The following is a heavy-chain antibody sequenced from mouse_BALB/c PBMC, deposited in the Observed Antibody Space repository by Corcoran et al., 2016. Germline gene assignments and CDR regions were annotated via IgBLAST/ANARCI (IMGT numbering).Heavy chain of an antibody. CDR2: IIPNTGGS. V-gene: IGHV1-18*01. CDR1: GYTFTDYN. J-gene: IGHJ3*01. CDR3: ARRVTGTGFAY. Sequence: EVLLQQSGPELVKPGASVKIPCKASGYTFTDYNMDWVKRSHGKSLEWIGDIIPNTGGSFYNQKFKGKATLTVDKSSTTAYMELRSLTSEDTAVYYCARRVTGTGFAYWGQGTLVTVSA. D-gene: IGHD4-1*01.